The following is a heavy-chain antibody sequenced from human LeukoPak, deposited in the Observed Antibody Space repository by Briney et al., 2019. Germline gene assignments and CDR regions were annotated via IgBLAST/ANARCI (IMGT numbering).Heavy chain of an antibody. CDR2: ISSSGSTI. D-gene: IGHD6-13*01. Sequence: GGSLRLSCAASGFTFSSYEMNWVRQAPGKGLEWVSYISSSGSTIYYADSVKGRFTISRDNAKNSLYPQMNSLRAEDTAVYYCARDLYSTGSSSWSREFDYWGQGTLVTVSS. CDR1: GFTFSSYE. CDR3: ARDLYSTGSSSWSREFDY. V-gene: IGHV3-48*03. J-gene: IGHJ4*02.